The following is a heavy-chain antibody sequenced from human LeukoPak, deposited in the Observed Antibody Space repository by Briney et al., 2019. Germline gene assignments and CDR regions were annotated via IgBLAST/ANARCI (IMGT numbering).Heavy chain of an antibody. J-gene: IGHJ4*02. CDR2: ITDVGDI. CDR1: GLTFSKCA. Sequence: GGSLRLSCAASGLTFSKCALTWVRQAPGKGLEWVSTITDVGDIFYTYSVRGRFTISRDNSKNTVYMQMDGLRAEDTAVYYCTRDRGGSPTDVFDYWGQGTLVTVSS. V-gene: IGHV3-23*01. D-gene: IGHD2-15*01. CDR3: TRDRGGSPTDVFDY.